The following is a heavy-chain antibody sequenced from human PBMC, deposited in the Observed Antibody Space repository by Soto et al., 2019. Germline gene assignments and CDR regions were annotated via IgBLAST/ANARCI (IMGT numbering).Heavy chain of an antibody. Sequence: QMQLVQSGPEVKKPGTSVKVSCKASGFTFTSSAMQWVRQARGQRLEWIGWIVVGSGNTNYAQKFQERVTITRDMXKXXAYMELSSLRSEDTAVYYCAAAVATITGEGDAFDIWGQGTMVTVSS. D-gene: IGHD5-12*01. J-gene: IGHJ3*02. V-gene: IGHV1-58*02. CDR2: IVVGSGNT. CDR1: GFTFTSSA. CDR3: AAAVATITGEGDAFDI.